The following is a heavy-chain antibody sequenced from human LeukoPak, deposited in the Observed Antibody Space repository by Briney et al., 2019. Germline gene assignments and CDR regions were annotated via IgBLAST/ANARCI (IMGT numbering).Heavy chain of an antibody. J-gene: IGHJ4*02. D-gene: IGHD3-10*01. CDR3: AKDFSPDYYGSGSYSDY. Sequence: GRSLRLSCAASGFTFDDYAMHWVRQAPGKGLEWVSGISWNSGSIGYADSVKGRFTISRDNAKNSPYLQMNSLRAEDTALYYCAKDFSPDYYGSGSYSDYWGQGTLVTVSS. V-gene: IGHV3-9*01. CDR2: ISWNSGSI. CDR1: GFTFDDYA.